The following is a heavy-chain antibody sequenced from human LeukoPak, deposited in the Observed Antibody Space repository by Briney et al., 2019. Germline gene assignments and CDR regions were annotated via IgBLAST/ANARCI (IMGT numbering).Heavy chain of an antibody. D-gene: IGHD3-3*01. J-gene: IGHJ4*02. CDR1: GYSISSGYY. Sequence: SETLSLTCAVSGYSISSGYYWGWLRQPPGKGLEWIGSIYHSGSTYYNPSLKSRVTISVDTSKNQFSLKLSSVTAADTAVYYCATHNDFWSGYYAYYFDYWGQGTLVTVSS. CDR2: IYHSGST. V-gene: IGHV4-38-2*01. CDR3: ATHNDFWSGYYAYYFDY.